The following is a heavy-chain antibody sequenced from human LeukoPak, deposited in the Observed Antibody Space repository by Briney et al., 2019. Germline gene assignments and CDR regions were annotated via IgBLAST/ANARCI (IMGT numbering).Heavy chain of an antibody. CDR3: ARLRDWFDP. V-gene: IGHV4-59*11. Sequence: LETLSLTCTVSGGSISNHYWSWIRQPPGKGLEWIGYIYYSGSSNYNPSLKSRVTISVDTSKNQFSLKLSSVTAADTAVYYCARLRDWFDPWGQGTLVTVSS. CDR1: GGSISNHY. J-gene: IGHJ5*02. CDR2: IYYSGSS.